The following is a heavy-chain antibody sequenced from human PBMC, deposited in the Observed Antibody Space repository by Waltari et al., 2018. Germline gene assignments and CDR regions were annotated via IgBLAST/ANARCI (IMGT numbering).Heavy chain of an antibody. J-gene: IGHJ4*02. V-gene: IGHV1-8*01. CDR2: MNPNRGNT. D-gene: IGHD3-3*01. Sequence: VKVSCKTSGYTFTSYDINWVRQATGQGLEWMGWMNPNRGNTGYAQKFQGRVTMTRNTSITTVYMELSSLRAGDTAVYYCARVPSQYDFWSGSHPYYFDYWGQGTLVTVSS. CDR1: GYTFTSYD. CDR3: ARVPSQYDFWSGSHPYYFDY.